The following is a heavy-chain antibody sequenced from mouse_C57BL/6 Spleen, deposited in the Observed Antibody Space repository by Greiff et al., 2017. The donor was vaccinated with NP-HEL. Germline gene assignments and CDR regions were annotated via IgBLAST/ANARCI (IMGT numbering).Heavy chain of an antibody. CDR2: INPGSGGT. Sequence: QVQLQQSGAELVRPGTSVKVSCKASGYAFTNYLIEWVKQRPGQGLEWIGVINPGSGGTNYNEKFKGKATLTADKSSSTAYMQLSSLTSEDSAVYFDASLDYYGSSYAMDYWGQGTSVTVSS. CDR3: ASLDYYGSSYAMDY. D-gene: IGHD1-1*01. J-gene: IGHJ4*01. CDR1: GYAFTNYL. V-gene: IGHV1-54*01.